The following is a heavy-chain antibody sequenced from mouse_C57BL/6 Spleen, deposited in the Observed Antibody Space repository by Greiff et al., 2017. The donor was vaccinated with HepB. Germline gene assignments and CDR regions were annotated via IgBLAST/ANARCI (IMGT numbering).Heavy chain of an antibody. J-gene: IGHJ3*01. V-gene: IGHV1-52*01. Sequence: QVHVKQPGAELVRPGSSVKLSCKASGYTFPSYWLHWVKQRPIQGLEWIGNIDPSDSETHYNQKFKDKATLTVDKSSSTAYRQLSSLPSEDSAVYYCAREGDYYGSSYVAYWGQGTLVTVSA. D-gene: IGHD1-1*01. CDR3: AREGDYYGSSYVAY. CDR2: IDPSDSET. CDR1: GYTFPSYW.